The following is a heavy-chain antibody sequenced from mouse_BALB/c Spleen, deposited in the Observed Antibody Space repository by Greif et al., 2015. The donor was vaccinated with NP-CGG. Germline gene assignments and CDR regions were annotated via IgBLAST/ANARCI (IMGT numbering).Heavy chain of an antibody. D-gene: IGHD1-1*01. CDR2: IDTSDSYT. Sequence: QVQLQQSGAELVMPGASVKMSCKASGYTFTDYWMHWVKQRPGQGLEWIGAIDTSDSYTSYNQKFKGKATLTVDESSSTAYMQLSSLTSEDSAVYYCARLPPYYYGSLDYWGQGTSVTVSS. CDR1: GYTFTDYW. CDR3: ARLPPYYYGSLDY. V-gene: IGHV1-69*01. J-gene: IGHJ4*01.